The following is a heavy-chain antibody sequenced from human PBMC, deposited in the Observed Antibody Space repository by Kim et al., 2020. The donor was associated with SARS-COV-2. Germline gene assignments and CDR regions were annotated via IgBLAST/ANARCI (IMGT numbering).Heavy chain of an antibody. J-gene: IGHJ6*02. D-gene: IGHD3-10*01. CDR3: ARDSGTMVRGPPNYGMDV. CDR1: GDSVSSNSAA. CDR2: TYYRSKWYN. V-gene: IGHV6-1*01. Sequence: SQTLSLTCAISGDSVSSNSAAWNWIRQSPSRGLEWLGRTYYRSKWYNDYAVSVKSRITINPDTSKNQFSLQLNSVTPEDTAVYYCARDSGTMVRGPPNYGMDVWGQGTTVTVSS.